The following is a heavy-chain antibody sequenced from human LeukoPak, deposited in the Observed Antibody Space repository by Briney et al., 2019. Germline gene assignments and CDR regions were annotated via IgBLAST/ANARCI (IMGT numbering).Heavy chain of an antibody. D-gene: IGHD6-19*01. CDR3: AYGTYGSLDSSGWHTWGLFDY. J-gene: IGHJ4*02. Sequence: AGGSLRLSCAASGFTFSSYGMSWVRQAPGKGLEWVSYISSSGSTIYYADSVKGRFTISRDNAKNSLYLQTNSLRAEDTAVYYCAYGTYGSLDSSGWHTWGLFDYWGQGTLVTVSS. CDR1: GFTFSSYG. V-gene: IGHV3-48*04. CDR2: ISSSGSTI.